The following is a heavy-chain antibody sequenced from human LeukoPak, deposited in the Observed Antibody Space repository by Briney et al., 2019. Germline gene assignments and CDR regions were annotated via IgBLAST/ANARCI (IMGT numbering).Heavy chain of an antibody. CDR1: GGSFSGYY. V-gene: IGHV4-34*01. J-gene: IGHJ4*02. Sequence: SETLSLTCAVYGGSFSGYYWSWIRQPPGKGLEWIGEINHSGSTNYNPSLKSRVTISVDTSKNQFSLKLSSVTAADTAVYYCASWSGLLNSLDYWGQGTLVTVSS. D-gene: IGHD2-15*01. CDR3: ASWSGLLNSLDY. CDR2: INHSGST.